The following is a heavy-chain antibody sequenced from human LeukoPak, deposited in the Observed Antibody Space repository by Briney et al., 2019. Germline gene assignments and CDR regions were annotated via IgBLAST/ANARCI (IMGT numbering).Heavy chain of an antibody. CDR3: TSPAHDFDFWSGYYSV. CDR2: IRSKANSDET. V-gene: IGHV3-73*01. Sequence: QSGGSLRLSCTVSGFIFSDSAIHWVRQAAGKGLGWGGRIRSKANSDETAYAASVKGRFTISRDDSKDTAYLQMHSLKPEDTAVYHCTSPAHDFDFWSGYYSVWGRGAQVTVSS. D-gene: IGHD3-3*01. CDR1: GFIFSDSA. J-gene: IGHJ4*01.